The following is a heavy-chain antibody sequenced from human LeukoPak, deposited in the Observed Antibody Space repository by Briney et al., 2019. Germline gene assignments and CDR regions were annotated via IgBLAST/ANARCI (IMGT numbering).Heavy chain of an antibody. J-gene: IGHJ4*02. V-gene: IGHV3-11*03. CDR2: ISSSSSYT. CDR3: ATDLRDILTDDLYWDY. Sequence: GGSLRLSCAASGFTFSDYYMSWIRQAPGKGLERVSYISSSSSYTNYADSVKGRFTISRDNAKNSLYMQMNTLRAEDTAVYYCATDLRDILTDDLYWDYWGQGTLVTVSS. D-gene: IGHD3-9*01. CDR1: GFTFSDYY.